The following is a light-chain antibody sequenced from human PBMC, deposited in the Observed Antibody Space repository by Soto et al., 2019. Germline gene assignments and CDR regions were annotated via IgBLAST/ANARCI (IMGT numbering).Light chain of an antibody. CDR1: QSVLYSSNNKNY. CDR3: QQYYSTPLT. Sequence: DIVMTQSLDSLAVSLGDRAPIKCKSSQSVLYSSNNKNYLAWYQQKPGQPPKLLIYWASTRESGVPDRFSGSGSGTDFTLTISSLQAEDVAVYYCQQYYSTPLTFGGGTKV. V-gene: IGKV4-1*01. CDR2: WAS. J-gene: IGKJ4*01.